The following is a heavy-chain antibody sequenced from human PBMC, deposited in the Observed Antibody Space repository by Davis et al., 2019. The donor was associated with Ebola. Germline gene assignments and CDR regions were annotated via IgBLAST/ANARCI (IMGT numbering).Heavy chain of an antibody. J-gene: IGHJ4*02. CDR3: AREDYYDSSGFDY. Sequence: GESLKISCAASGFNFRNFAIHWLRQAPGKGLEWVARISNDGMKGSYADSVKGRFTISRDNSKNTLYLQMNSLRAEDTAVYYCAREDYYDSSGFDYWGQGTLVTVSS. CDR1: GFNFRNFA. CDR2: ISNDGMKG. D-gene: IGHD3-22*01. V-gene: IGHV3-30*04.